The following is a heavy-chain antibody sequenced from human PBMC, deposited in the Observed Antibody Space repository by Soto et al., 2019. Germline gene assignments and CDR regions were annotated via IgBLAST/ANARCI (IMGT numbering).Heavy chain of an antibody. CDR2: ISYDGSNK. CDR1: RFTFSSYG. CDR3: AKTLSGYNYGPSGSYYYGMDV. V-gene: IGHV3-30*18. Sequence: QVQLVESGGGVVQPGRSLRLSCAASRFTFSSYGMHWVRQAPGKGLEWVAVISYDGSNKYYADSVKGRFTISRDNSKNTLYLQMYSLRAEDTAVYYCAKTLSGYNYGPSGSYYYGMDVWGQGTTVTVSS. J-gene: IGHJ6*02. D-gene: IGHD5-18*01.